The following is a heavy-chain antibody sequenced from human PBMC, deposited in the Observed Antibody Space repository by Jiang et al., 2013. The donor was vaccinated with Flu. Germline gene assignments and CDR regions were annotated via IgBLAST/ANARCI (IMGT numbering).Heavy chain of an antibody. D-gene: IGHD2-15*01. J-gene: IGHJ4*02. Sequence: SISSSSYYWGWIASPQEGAGVDWEYLLYGSTYYNPSLKSRVTISVDTSKNQFSLKLSSVTAADTAVYYCATQWPSAVYFDYWGQGTLVTVSS. CDR2: LLYGST. CDR3: ATQWPSAVYFDY. CDR1: SISSSSYY. V-gene: IGHV4-39*01.